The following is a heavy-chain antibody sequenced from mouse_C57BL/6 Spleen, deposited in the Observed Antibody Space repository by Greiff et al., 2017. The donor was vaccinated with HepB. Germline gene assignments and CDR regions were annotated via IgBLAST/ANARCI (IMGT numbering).Heavy chain of an antibody. V-gene: IGHV1-64*01. CDR3: AREILREGYAMDY. J-gene: IGHJ4*01. Sequence: VQLQQPGAELVKPGASVKLSCKASGYTFTSYWMHWVKQRPGQGLEWIGMIHPNSGSTNYNEKFKSKATLTVDKSSSTAYMQLSSLTSEDSAVYYCAREILREGYAMDYWGQGTSVTVSS. CDR2: IHPNSGST. D-gene: IGHD1-1*01. CDR1: GYTFTSYW.